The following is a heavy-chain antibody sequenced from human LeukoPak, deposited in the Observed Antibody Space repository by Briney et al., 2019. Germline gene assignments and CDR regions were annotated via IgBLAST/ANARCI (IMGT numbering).Heavy chain of an antibody. D-gene: IGHD3-10*01. V-gene: IGHV3-43*02. CDR3: GKDRGGYYGSGTSYYFYGVDV. J-gene: IGHJ6*02. CDR1: GFTFGHYA. Sequence: GGSLRLSCAASGFTFGHYAMHWVRQAPGKGLEWVSLISGDGDGTYYADSVKGRFTISRDSSSNCLYLQMDSLRAEDTALYCCGKDRGGYYGSGTSYYFYGVDVWGQGTTVTVSS. CDR2: ISGDGDGT.